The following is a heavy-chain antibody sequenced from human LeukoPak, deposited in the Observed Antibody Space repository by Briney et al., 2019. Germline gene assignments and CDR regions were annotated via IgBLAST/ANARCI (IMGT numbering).Heavy chain of an antibody. CDR3: TTRRRRDGLTGDGY. D-gene: IGHD5-24*01. CDR1: GFTFSTYS. V-gene: IGHV3-15*01. J-gene: IGHJ4*02. Sequence: GGSLRLSCAGSGFTFSTYSMNWVRQAPGEGLEWVGLIKRKTDGGTTDYAAPVKGRFTISRDDSKDTLYLQMNSLKTEDTAVYYCTTRRRRDGLTGDGYWGQGTLVTVSS. CDR2: IKRKTDGGTT.